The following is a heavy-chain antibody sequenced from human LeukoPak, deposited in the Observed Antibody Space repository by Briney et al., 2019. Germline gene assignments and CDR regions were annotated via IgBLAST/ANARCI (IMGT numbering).Heavy chain of an antibody. CDR2: IGTAGDT. Sequence: GGSLRLSCAASGFIFSSYDMHWVREASGKGLEWVSAIGTAGDTYYPGSVKGRFIISRDNSKNTLYLQMNSLRAEDTAVYYCARDGGYCSGGSCYSGNWFDPWGQGTLVTVSS. CDR1: GFIFSSYD. CDR3: ARDGGYCSGGSCYSGNWFDP. V-gene: IGHV3-13*01. D-gene: IGHD2-15*01. J-gene: IGHJ5*02.